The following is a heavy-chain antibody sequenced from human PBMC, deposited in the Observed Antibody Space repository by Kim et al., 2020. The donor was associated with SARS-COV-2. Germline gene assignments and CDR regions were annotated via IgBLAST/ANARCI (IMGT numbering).Heavy chain of an antibody. Sequence: GGSLRLSCAASGFTFGNYWMHWVRQAPGKGLEWVSTTNPAGTNTYYADSVSGRFTVSRDNVKNTLSLQMYSLTADDAAVYYCINPTLGWGHGTLVTVSS. J-gene: IGHJ4*01. V-gene: IGHV3-74*01. D-gene: IGHD3-16*01. CDR3: INPTLG. CDR2: TNPAGTNT. CDR1: GFTFGNYW.